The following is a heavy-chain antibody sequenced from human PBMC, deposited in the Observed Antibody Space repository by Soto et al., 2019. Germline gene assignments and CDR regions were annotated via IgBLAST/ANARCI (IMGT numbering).Heavy chain of an antibody. Sequence: QVQLVQSGAEVKKPGASVKVSCKASGYTFTSYGISWVRQAPGQGLEWMGWISAYNGNTNYAQKLQGRVTMTTDTSTSTAYMELRSLRSDDKAVYYCARYVSITMVRGYWADWGQGTLVTVSS. CDR3: ARYVSITMVRGYWAD. V-gene: IGHV1-18*01. CDR2: ISAYNGNT. CDR1: GYTFTSYG. D-gene: IGHD3-10*01. J-gene: IGHJ4*02.